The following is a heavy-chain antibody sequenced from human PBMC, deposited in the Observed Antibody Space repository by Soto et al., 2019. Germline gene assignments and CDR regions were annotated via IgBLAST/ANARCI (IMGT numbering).Heavy chain of an antibody. CDR2: INVANDNT. CDR1: GYTFTNHP. D-gene: IGHD2-2*01. Sequence: ASVKVSCKASGYTFTNHPIHWLRQAPGQRLEWIGWINVANDNTNYAQKFQGRVSMTTDTSTTTAYMELRSLRSDDTAVYYCARVVPGAEAWFGPWGQGTLVTVSS. V-gene: IGHV1-3*01. CDR3: ARVVPGAEAWFGP. J-gene: IGHJ5*02.